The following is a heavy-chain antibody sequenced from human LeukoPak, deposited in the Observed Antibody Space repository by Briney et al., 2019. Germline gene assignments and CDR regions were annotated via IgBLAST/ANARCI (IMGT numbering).Heavy chain of an antibody. V-gene: IGHV3-66*01. CDR3: ARDQYSYAHAAH. CDR1: GFTVSSNH. J-gene: IGHJ4*02. CDR2: IYSGGTT. Sequence: PGGSLRLSCAASGFTVSSNHMSWVRQAPGKGLEWVSVIYSGGTTYYADSVKGRFTISRDNSKNTLHLQMNSLRAEDTAVYYCARDQYSYAHAAHWGQGTLVTVSS. D-gene: IGHD5-18*01.